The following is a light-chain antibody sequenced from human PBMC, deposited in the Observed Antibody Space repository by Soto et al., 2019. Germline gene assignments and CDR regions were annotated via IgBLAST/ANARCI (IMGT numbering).Light chain of an antibody. CDR1: QSVSSY. J-gene: IGKJ1*01. V-gene: IGKV3-11*01. CDR2: DAS. CDR3: QQRNNWPPWT. Sequence: PGERATLSCRASQSVSSYLAWYQQKPGQAPRLLIYDASNRATGIPARFSGSGSGTDFTITISSLEAEDVAVYYCQQRNNWPPWTFGQGTKVEI.